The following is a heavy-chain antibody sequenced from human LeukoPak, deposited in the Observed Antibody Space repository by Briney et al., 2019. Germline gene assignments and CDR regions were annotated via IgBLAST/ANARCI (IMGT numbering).Heavy chain of an antibody. J-gene: IGHJ4*02. CDR1: GFTFSSYW. V-gene: IGHV3-7*01. D-gene: IGHD6-13*01. Sequence: PGGSLRLSCAASGFTFSSYWMTWVRQAPGKGLEWAANIKPDGSVGYYVDSVRGRFIISRDNAGNSLYLQMNSLRVEDTAVYYCTQNLVAAAGDHWGQGTLLIVSS. CDR2: IKPDGSVG. CDR3: TQNLVAAAGDH.